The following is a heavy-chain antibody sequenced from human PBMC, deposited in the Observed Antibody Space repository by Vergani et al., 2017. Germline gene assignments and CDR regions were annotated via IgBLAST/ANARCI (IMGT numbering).Heavy chain of an antibody. Sequence: QVKLQELCPGLLKPSQTLSLTCTVSGESIRSGSHYWSWIRQPAGKGPEWIGHIHTGGSTDLNPSFKRRVSISVDTSKSQFSLKLNSVTVADTAVYYCARSRPYCTSGSCPAIWGQGTLVTVSS. CDR2: IHTGGST. CDR1: GESIRSGSHY. V-gene: IGHV4-61*02. D-gene: IGHD2-15*01. J-gene: IGHJ4*02. CDR3: ARSRPYCTSGSCPAI.